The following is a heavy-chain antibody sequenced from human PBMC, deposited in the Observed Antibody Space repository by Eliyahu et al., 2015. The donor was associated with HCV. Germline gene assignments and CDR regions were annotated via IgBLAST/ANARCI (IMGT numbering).Heavy chain of an antibody. V-gene: IGHV1-2*02. J-gene: IGHJ4*02. CDR2: INPNTGDT. CDR3: ARGGLLNKGAPGF. Sequence: QVQLVQSGAEVKNPGASMKVSCKTSXYTFTSYYMHWVRQAPGQGFEWMGWINPNTGDTNYAQRFQGRVSMTGDTSNTTVFMELSSLRSDDTALYFCARGGLLNKGAPGFWGQGTRVTVSS. CDR1: XYTFTSYY. D-gene: IGHD1-14*01.